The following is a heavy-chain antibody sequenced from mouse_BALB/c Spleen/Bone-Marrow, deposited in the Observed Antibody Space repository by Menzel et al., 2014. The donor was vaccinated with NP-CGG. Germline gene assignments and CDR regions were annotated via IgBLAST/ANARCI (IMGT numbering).Heavy chain of an antibody. CDR2: ISNGSSTI. Sequence: VHLVESGGGLVQPGGSRTLSCAASGFTFSSFGMHWVRQAPEKGLEWVAYISNGSSTIYYADTVKGRFTISRDNPKNTLFLQMTSLRSEDTAMYYCARKGAMITHYYARDYWGQGTSVTVSS. CDR1: GFTFSSFG. CDR3: ARKGAMITHYYARDY. V-gene: IGHV5-17*02. J-gene: IGHJ4*01. D-gene: IGHD2-4*01.